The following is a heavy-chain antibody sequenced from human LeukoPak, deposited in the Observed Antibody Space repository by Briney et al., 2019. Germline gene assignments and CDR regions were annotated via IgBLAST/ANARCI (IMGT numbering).Heavy chain of an antibody. CDR1: GYTFSDYY. V-gene: IGHV3-11*06. CDR2: ISSASSYT. J-gene: IGHJ3*02. D-gene: IGHD2-8*01. Sequence: GGSLRLSCAASGYTFSDYYMSWIRQAPGKGLEWVSYISSASSYTSYADSVKGRFTISRDNAKNSLYLQMNSLRAEDTAVYYCARGQYCTNGVCYDAFDIWGQGTTVTVSS. CDR3: ARGQYCTNGVCYDAFDI.